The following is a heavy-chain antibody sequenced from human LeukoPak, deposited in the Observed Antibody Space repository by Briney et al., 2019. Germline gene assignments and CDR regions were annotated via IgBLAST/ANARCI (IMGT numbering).Heavy chain of an antibody. J-gene: IGHJ4*02. V-gene: IGHV4-59*08. CDR1: GGSISSYY. Sequence: SETLSLTCAVSGGSISSYYWSWIRQPPGKGLEWIAYISDIGSINYNPSLKSRVTISVDTSKNQFSLKLSSVTAADTAVYYCARLTYYYDSSGYYYFDYWGQGTLVTVSS. CDR3: ARLTYYYDSSGYYYFDY. CDR2: ISDIGSI. D-gene: IGHD3-22*01.